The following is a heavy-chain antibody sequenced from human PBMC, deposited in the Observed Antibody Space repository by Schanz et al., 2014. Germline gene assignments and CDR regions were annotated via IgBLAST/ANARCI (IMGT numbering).Heavy chain of an antibody. Sequence: VQLEQSGAEVKKPGSSVKVSCKASGGTFSSFGINWVRQAPGQGLEWMGRIIPIHGIVNYAQRFQDRVRITADKSTSTAYMELSSLRSEDTAVYYCARDRRRYCRTASCLHDNWFDPWGQGTLVIVSS. CDR2: IIPIHGIV. CDR1: GGTFSSFG. J-gene: IGHJ5*02. CDR3: ARDRRRYCRTASCLHDNWFDP. V-gene: IGHV1-69*04. D-gene: IGHD2-2*01.